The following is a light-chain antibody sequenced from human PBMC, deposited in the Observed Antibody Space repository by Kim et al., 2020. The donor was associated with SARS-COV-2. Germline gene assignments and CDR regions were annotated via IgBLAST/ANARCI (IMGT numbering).Light chain of an antibody. V-gene: IGKV3-15*01. CDR1: QSVSSN. J-gene: IGKJ4*01. CDR2: GAS. Sequence: EIVMTQSPATLSVSPGERATLSCRASQSVSSNLAWYQQKPGQAPRLLIYGASTRATGIPARFSGSGSGTEFTLTISSLQSEDFAVYYCQQYNNWLNVGGGTKVDIK. CDR3: QQYNNWLN.